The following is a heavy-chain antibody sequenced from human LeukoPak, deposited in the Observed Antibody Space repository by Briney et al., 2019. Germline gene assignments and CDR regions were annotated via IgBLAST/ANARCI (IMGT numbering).Heavy chain of an antibody. Sequence: GRSLRLSCVASGFTFSSYSMNWVRQAPGKGLEWVSSISSSSSYIYYADSVKGRFTISRDNAKNSLYLQMNSLRAEDTAVYYCARVISSGYAFDYWGQGTLVTVSS. CDR2: ISSSSSYI. CDR3: ARVISSGYAFDY. V-gene: IGHV3-21*01. CDR1: GFTFSSYS. J-gene: IGHJ4*02. D-gene: IGHD3-22*01.